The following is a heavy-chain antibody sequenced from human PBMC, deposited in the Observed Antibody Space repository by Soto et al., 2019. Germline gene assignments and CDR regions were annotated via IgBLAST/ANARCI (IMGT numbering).Heavy chain of an antibody. CDR1: GGSISSYY. Sequence: PSETLSLTCTVSGGSISSYYWSWIRLPPGKGLEWIGYIYYSGSTNYNPSLKSRVTISVDTSKNQFSLKLSSVTAADTAVYYCARRYGVYFDYWGQGTLVTVSS. CDR2: IYYSGST. D-gene: IGHD4-17*01. CDR3: ARRYGVYFDY. V-gene: IGHV4-59*08. J-gene: IGHJ4*02.